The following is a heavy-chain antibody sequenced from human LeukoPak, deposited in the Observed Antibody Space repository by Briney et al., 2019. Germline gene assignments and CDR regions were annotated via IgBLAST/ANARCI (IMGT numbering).Heavy chain of an antibody. V-gene: IGHV1-69*05. J-gene: IGHJ3*01. D-gene: IGHD3-22*01. CDR3: ATDGPFFYASSGGGLT. CDR1: GGTFRNYT. Sequence: AASVKVSCKASGGTFRNYTISWVRQAPGQGLEWMGRFIPIFGTTNYAQKFPGRVTITTDESTTTAYIELSSLRSEDTAVYYCATDGPFFYASSGGGLTWGQGTMVTVSS. CDR2: FIPIFGTT.